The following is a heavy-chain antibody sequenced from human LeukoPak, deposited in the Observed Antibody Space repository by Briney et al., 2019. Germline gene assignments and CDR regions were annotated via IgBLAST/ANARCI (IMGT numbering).Heavy chain of an antibody. CDR1: VFTFSSYA. D-gene: IGHD1-26*01. Sequence: GWSLRLSRAASVFTFSSYAMHWVRQAPGKGLEYVSVISSNGGSTYYANSVKGRFTISRDNSKNTLYLQMGSLGAEDMAVYYCARGGPFQWELLVYWGQGTLVTVSS. CDR2: ISSNGGST. CDR3: ARGGPFQWELLVY. V-gene: IGHV3-64*01. J-gene: IGHJ4*02.